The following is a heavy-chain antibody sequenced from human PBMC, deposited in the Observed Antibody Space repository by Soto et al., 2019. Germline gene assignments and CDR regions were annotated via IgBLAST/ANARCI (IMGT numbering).Heavy chain of an antibody. V-gene: IGHV3-21*01. J-gene: IGHJ4*02. CDR1: GVAFSSYI. CDR2: ISSSSSYI. CDR3: ARAPWQLPLDY. D-gene: IGHD6-13*01. Sequence: SLRLPCAASGVAFSSYIMNGGRQAPGKGLEWVSSISSSSSYIYYADSVKGRFTISRDNAKNSLYLQMNSLRAEDTAVYYCARAPWQLPLDYWGQGTLVTVPS.